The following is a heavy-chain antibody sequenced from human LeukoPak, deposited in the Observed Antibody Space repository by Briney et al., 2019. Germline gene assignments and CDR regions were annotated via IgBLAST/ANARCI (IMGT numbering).Heavy chain of an antibody. V-gene: IGHV4-59*01. CDR2: IYYSGST. CDR3: ARGAREYSYGHFDY. D-gene: IGHD5-18*01. CDR1: GGSISSYY. J-gene: IGHJ4*02. Sequence: KPSETLSLTCTVSGGSISSYYWSWIRQPPGKGLEWIGYIYYSGSTNYNPSLKSRVTISVDTSKNQFSLKLSSVTAADTAVYYCARGAREYSYGHFDYWGQGTLVTVSS.